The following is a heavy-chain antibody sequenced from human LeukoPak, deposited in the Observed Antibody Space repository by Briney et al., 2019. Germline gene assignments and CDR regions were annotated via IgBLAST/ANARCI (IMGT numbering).Heavy chain of an antibody. J-gene: IGHJ5*02. V-gene: IGHV4-59*01. CDR2: IYYSGST. D-gene: IGHD5-24*01. CDR1: GGSISSYH. Sequence: SETLSLTCTVSGGSISSYHWSWIRQPPGKGLEWIGYIYYSGSTNYNPSLKSRVTISVDTSKNQFSLKLSSVTAADTAVYYCARGGGWLQYNWFDPWGQGTLVTVSS. CDR3: ARGGGWLQYNWFDP.